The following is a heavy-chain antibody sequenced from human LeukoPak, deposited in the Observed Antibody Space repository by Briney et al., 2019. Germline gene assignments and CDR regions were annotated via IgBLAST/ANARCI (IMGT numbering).Heavy chain of an antibody. CDR1: GFTFIDYD. J-gene: IGHJ4*02. V-gene: IGHV3-13*01. CDR2: IGIRGDT. Sequence: PGGSLRLSCAASGFTFIDYDMHWVRQAIGKGLGWVSAIGIRGDTHYSGSVKGRFTISRENAESSLYLQMNSLRAEDTAVYYCARGGIQVSGIDEFDYWGQGTLVTVSS. D-gene: IGHD6-19*01. CDR3: ARGGIQVSGIDEFDY.